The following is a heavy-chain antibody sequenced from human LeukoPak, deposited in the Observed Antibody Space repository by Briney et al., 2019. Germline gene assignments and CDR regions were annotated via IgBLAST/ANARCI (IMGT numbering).Heavy chain of an antibody. CDR2: IYTSGSA. CDR1: GGSISSGSYY. J-gene: IGHJ4*02. Sequence: SQTLYLTCTVSGGSISSGSYYWSWIRQPAGKGLEWIERIYTSGSANYNPSLKSRVSISVDTSKNQISLKLSPVTAADTAVYYCARASAYSLGSYYNPGFDYWGQGTLVTVSS. D-gene: IGHD3-10*01. V-gene: IGHV4-61*02. CDR3: ARASAYSLGSYYNPGFDY.